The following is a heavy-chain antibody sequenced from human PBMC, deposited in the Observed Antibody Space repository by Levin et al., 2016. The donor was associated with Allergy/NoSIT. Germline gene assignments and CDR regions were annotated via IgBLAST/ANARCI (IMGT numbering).Heavy chain of an antibody. Sequence: ASVKVSCKASGYTFTNFGINWVRQAPGQGLEWMGWINPNNGNTKYSQKFQGRVTLTTDTSTNTAYMEVRSLTSDDTAVYYCARETRFSLFQFYFDYWGQGTLVTVSS. CDR1: GYTFTNFG. D-gene: IGHD2/OR15-2a*01. CDR2: INPNNGNT. CDR3: ARETRFSLFQFYFDY. V-gene: IGHV1-18*04. J-gene: IGHJ4*02.